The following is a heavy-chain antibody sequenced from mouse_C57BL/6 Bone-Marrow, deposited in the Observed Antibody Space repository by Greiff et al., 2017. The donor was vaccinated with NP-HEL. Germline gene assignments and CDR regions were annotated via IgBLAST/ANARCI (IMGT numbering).Heavy chain of an antibody. V-gene: IGHV5-6*01. CDR3: ARLSIYYDYWYFDV. D-gene: IGHD2-4*01. CDR1: GFTFSSYG. CDR2: ISSGGSYT. Sequence: EVQVVESGGDLVKPGGSLKLSCAASGFTFSSYGMSWVRQTPDKRLEWVATISSGGSYTYYPDSVKGRFTISRDNAKNTLYLQMSSLKSEDTAMYYCARLSIYYDYWYFDVWGTGTTVTVSS. J-gene: IGHJ1*03.